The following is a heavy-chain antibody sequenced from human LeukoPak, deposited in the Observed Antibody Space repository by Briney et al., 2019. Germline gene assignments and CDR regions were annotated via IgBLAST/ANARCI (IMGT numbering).Heavy chain of an antibody. J-gene: IGHJ4*02. CDR3: AREGRTKSGIDY. V-gene: IGHV4-31*03. CDR1: GGSISSGGYY. Sequence: SETLSLTCTVSGGSISSGGYYWSWIRQHPGKGLEWIGYIYYSGSTYYNPSPESRVTISVDTSKNQFSLKLSSVTAADTAVYYCAREGRTKSGIDYWGQGTLVTVSS. D-gene: IGHD3-3*01. CDR2: IYYSGST.